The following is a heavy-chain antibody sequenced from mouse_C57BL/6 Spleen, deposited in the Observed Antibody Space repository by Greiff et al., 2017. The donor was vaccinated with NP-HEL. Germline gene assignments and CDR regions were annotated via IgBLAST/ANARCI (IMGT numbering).Heavy chain of an antibody. CDR3: AILYDGYYGDYAMDY. J-gene: IGHJ4*01. Sequence: EVQLQESGPGLVKPSQSLSLTCSVTGYSITSGYYWNWIRQFPGNKLEWMGYISYDGSNKYNPSLKNRISITRDTSKNQFFLKLNSVTTEDTATYYCAILYDGYYGDYAMDYWGQGTSVTVSS. CDR1: GYSITSGYY. D-gene: IGHD2-3*01. CDR2: ISYDGSN. V-gene: IGHV3-6*01.